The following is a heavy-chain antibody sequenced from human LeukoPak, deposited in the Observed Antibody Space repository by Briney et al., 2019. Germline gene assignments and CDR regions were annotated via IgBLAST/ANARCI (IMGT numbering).Heavy chain of an antibody. Sequence: TGGSLRLSCAASGFTFSSYAMSRVRQAPGRGLEWVSTTSAGGGSTYYTDSVKGRFTISRDNSKNTLYLQMNSLRAEDTAVYFCAKRGVVIRVILVGFHKEAYYFDSWGQGARVTVSS. CDR1: GFTFSSYA. J-gene: IGHJ4*02. D-gene: IGHD3-22*01. CDR2: TSAGGGST. V-gene: IGHV3-23*01. CDR3: AKRGVVIRVILVGFHKEAYYFDS.